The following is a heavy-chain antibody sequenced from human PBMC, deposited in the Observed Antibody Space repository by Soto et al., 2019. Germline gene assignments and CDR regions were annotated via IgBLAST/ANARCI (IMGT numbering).Heavy chain of an antibody. CDR3: AREMDWDDSFAGDYYGMDV. CDR1: GGSISSGGYY. V-gene: IGHV4-31*03. CDR2: IYYSGST. J-gene: IGHJ6*02. Sequence: PSGTLSLTCTVSGGSISSGGYYWSWIRQHPGKGLEWIGYIYYSGSTYYNPSLKSRVTISVDTSKNQFSLKLSSVTAADTAVYYCAREMDWDDSFAGDYYGMDVWGQGTTVTVSS. D-gene: IGHD3-22*01.